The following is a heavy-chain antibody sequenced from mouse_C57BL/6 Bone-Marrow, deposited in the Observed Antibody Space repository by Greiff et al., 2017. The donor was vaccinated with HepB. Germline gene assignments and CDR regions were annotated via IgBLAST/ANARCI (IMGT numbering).Heavy chain of an antibody. V-gene: IGHV5-6*01. CDR2: ISSGGSYT. D-gene: IGHD1-2*01. J-gene: IGHJ3*01. CDR3: ASPGYVAWLAY. CDR1: GFTFSSYG. Sequence: EVKLMESGGDLVKPGGSLKLSCAASGFTFSSYGMSWVRQTPDKRLEWVATISSGGSYTYYPDSVKGRFTISRDNAKNTLYLQMSSLKSEDTARYYWASPGYVAWLAYWGQGTLVTVSA.